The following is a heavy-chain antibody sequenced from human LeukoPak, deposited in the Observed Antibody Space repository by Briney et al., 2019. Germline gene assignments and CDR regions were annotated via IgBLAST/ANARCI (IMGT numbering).Heavy chain of an antibody. D-gene: IGHD3-22*01. CDR2: ISAYNGNT. CDR1: GYTFTSYG. V-gene: IGHV1-18*01. J-gene: IGHJ4*02. CDR3: ARGGDYYDSSGYYIDY. Sequence: ASVKVSCKASGYTFTSYGISCVRQAPGQGLEWMGWISAYNGNTNYAQKLQGRVTMTTDTSTSTAYMELRSLRSDDTAVYYCARGGDYYDSSGYYIDYWGQGTLVTVSS.